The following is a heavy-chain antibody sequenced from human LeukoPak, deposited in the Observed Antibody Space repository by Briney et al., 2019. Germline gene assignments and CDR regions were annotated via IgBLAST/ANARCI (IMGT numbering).Heavy chain of an antibody. J-gene: IGHJ4*02. CDR3: AKDRSSGPPVDY. V-gene: IGHV3-11*01. CDR2: ISSDNSTT. CDR1: GFTFSDYY. Sequence: GGSLRLSCVVSGFTFSDYYMSWIRQAPGKGLEWVSYISSDNSTTYYADSVEGRFTVSRDNAKDSLYLQMNSLRAEDTAVYYCAKDRSSGPPVDYWGQGTLVTVSS. D-gene: IGHD1-26*01.